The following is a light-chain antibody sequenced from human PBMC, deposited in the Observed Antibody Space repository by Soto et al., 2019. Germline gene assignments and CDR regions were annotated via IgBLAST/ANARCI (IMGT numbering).Light chain of an antibody. CDR2: DAS. V-gene: IGKV1-5*01. J-gene: IGKJ2*01. CDR1: QSISSR. CDR3: QQYNSYSPYT. Sequence: DIQMTQSPSTLSASVGDRVTITCRASQSISSRLAWYQQKPGKAPKLLIYDASRLESGVPSRFSGSGSGTEFSLTISSLQPDDFATYSCQQYNSYSPYTFGQGTKLEIK.